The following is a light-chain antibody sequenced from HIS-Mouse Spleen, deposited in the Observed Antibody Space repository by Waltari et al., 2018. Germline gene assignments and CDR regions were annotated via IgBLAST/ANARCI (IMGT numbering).Light chain of an antibody. CDR3: MQALQTPYI. V-gene: IGKV2-28*01. Sequence: DIVMTQSPLSLPVTPGEPASISCRSSQSLLHSNGYNYLDWYLQKPGQSPQLLIYLGSNRASGVPDRFSGSGSGTDFTLKISRVEAEDVGVYYCMQALQTPYIFGQGTKLEIK. CDR2: LGS. J-gene: IGKJ2*01. CDR1: QSLLHSNGYNY.